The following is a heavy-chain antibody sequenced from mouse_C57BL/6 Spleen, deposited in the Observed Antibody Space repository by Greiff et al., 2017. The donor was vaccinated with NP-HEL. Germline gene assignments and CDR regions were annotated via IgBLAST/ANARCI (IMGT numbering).Heavy chain of an antibody. J-gene: IGHJ4*01. CDR1: GYTFTDYN. Sequence: EVQLQQSGPELVKPGASVKMSCKASGYTFTDYNMHWVKQSHGKSLEWIGYINPNNGGTSYNQKFKGKATLTVNKSSSTAYMELRSLTSEDSAVYYCARDYGSRSYYAMDYWGQRTSVTVSS. CDR3: ARDYGSRSYYAMDY. V-gene: IGHV1-22*01. D-gene: IGHD1-1*01. CDR2: INPNNGGT.